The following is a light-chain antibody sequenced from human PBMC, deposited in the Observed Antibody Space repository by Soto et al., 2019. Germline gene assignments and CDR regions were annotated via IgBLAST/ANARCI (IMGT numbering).Light chain of an antibody. CDR1: QDISNY. Sequence: DIQMTQSPSSLSASVGDRGTITCQASQDISNYLNWYQQKPGKAPKLLIYDASNLETGVPSRFSGSGSGTDFTFTISSLQPEDIATYYCQQYDNLPHTFGRGTKVEIK. CDR3: QQYDNLPHT. J-gene: IGKJ4*01. CDR2: DAS. V-gene: IGKV1-33*01.